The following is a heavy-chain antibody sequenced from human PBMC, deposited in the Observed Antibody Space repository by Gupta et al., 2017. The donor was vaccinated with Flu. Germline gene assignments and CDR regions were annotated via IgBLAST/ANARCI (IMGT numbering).Heavy chain of an antibody. D-gene: IGHD3-3*01. CDR1: GFTFSTYS. J-gene: IGHJ4*02. CDR3: ARAPTYYDFLDY. V-gene: IGHV3-21*01. CDR2: ISSSSRYV. Sequence: EVQRVESGVGLNKPGVSLSRSCAASGFTFSTYSMNWVRQAPGKGLEWVSYISSSSRYVYYADSVKGRFTISRDNAKDSLYLQMHSLRAEDTAVYYCARAPTYYDFLDYWGQGTLVTVSS.